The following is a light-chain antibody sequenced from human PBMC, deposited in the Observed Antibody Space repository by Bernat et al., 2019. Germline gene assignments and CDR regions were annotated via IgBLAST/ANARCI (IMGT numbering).Light chain of an antibody. CDR3: SSYTSSSGVV. V-gene: IGLV2-14*03. Sequence: QSALTQPASVSGSPGQSITVSCTGTSSDVGGYNYVSWYQQHPGKAPKLMIYDVSHRPSGVSNRFTGSKSGNTASLTISGLQAEDEADYYGSSYTSSSGVVFGGGTKLTVL. CDR2: DVS. J-gene: IGLJ2*01. CDR1: SSDVGGYNY.